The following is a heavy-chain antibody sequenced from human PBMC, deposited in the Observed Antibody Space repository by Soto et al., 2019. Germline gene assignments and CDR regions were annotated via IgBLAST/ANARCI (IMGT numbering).Heavy chain of an antibody. D-gene: IGHD3-3*02. V-gene: IGHV4-39*01. J-gene: IGHJ6*02. CDR2: IYSSENT. CDR1: GGSVSSSSYS. CDR3: ARMRDSEHYIMDV. Sequence: SETLSLTCSVSGGSVSSSSYSWGWIRQSPGKGLEWIGTIYSSENTYYNPSLLSRVTISVDTSKNQFSLRLNSVTAADTAVHYCARMRDSEHYIMDVWGQGTTVTVSS.